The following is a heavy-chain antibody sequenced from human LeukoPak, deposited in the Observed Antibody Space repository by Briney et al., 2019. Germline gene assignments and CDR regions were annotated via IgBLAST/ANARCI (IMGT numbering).Heavy chain of an antibody. V-gene: IGHV3-30*04. J-gene: IGHJ4*02. Sequence: GRSLRLSCAASGFSFSSYAMHWVRQAPGKGLEWVAVISYDGSYKYYADSVKGRFTISRDNSKNTLYLQMNSLRAEDTAVYYCAKARVAATPYFDYWGQGTLVTVSS. D-gene: IGHD2-15*01. CDR1: GFSFSSYA. CDR2: ISYDGSYK. CDR3: AKARVAATPYFDY.